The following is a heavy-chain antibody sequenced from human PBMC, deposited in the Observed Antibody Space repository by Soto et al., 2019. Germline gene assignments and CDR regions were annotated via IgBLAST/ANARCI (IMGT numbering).Heavy chain of an antibody. CDR3: ARDSYYDILTGYPHFDY. J-gene: IGHJ4*02. D-gene: IGHD3-9*01. Sequence: GGSLRLSCAASGFTFSSYGMHWVRQAPGKGLEWVAVIWYDGSNKYYADSVKGRFTISRDNSKNTLYLQMNSLRAEDTAVYYCARDSYYDILTGYPHFDYWGQGTLVTVSS. V-gene: IGHV3-33*01. CDR2: IWYDGSNK. CDR1: GFTFSSYG.